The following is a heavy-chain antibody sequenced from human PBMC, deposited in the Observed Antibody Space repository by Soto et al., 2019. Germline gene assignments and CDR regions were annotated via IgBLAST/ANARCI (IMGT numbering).Heavy chain of an antibody. CDR3: ARDGSGGYSYDTDAFDI. D-gene: IGHD5-18*01. CDR2: INAGNGNT. Sequence: ALVKVSCKASGYTFTSYAMHWVRQAPGQRLEWMGWINAGNGNTKYSQKFQGKVTVTRDTSASTAYMELSSLRSEDTAVYYCARDGSGGYSYDTDAFDIWGQGTMVTVSS. J-gene: IGHJ3*02. V-gene: IGHV1-3*01. CDR1: GYTFTSYA.